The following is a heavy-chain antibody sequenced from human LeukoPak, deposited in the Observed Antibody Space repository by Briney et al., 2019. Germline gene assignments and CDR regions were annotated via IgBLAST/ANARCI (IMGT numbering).Heavy chain of an antibody. Sequence: GESLKISCKGSGYRFINYWMGWVRQMPGKGLEWMGIVFPGDSDTRYSPSFQGQVTISVDKSISTAYLQWSSLKASDTAMYYCARPNLTSGTYYIDYWGQGTLVTVSS. CDR1: GYRFINYW. V-gene: IGHV5-51*01. D-gene: IGHD3-10*01. CDR2: VFPGDSDT. J-gene: IGHJ4*02. CDR3: ARPNLTSGTYYIDY.